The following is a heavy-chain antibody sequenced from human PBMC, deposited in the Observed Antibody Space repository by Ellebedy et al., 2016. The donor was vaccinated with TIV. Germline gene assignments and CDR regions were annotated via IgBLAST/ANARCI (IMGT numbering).Heavy chain of an antibody. CDR2: ISSSGNTI. D-gene: IGHD5-18*01. CDR1: GFTFSSYS. J-gene: IGHJ4*02. CDR3: ARLRGYSYGYGDY. V-gene: IGHV3-48*01. Sequence: GESLKISCAASGFTFSSYSMNWVRQAPGKGLEWVSYISSSGNTIDYADSVEGRFTISRDNAKNSLYLQMNSLRAEDTAVYYCARLRGYSYGYGDYWGQGTLVTVSS.